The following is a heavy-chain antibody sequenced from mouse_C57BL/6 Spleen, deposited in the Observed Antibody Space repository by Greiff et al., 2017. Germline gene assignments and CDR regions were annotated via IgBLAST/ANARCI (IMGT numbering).Heavy chain of an antibody. Sequence: QVQLQHSGAELVRPGASVTLSCKASGYTFTDYEMHWVKQTPVHGLEWIGAMDPETGGTAYNQKFKGKAILTADKSSSTAYMELRSLTSEVSAVYYCTRGLFWGPGTLVTVSA. CDR1: GYTFTDYE. CDR3: TRGLF. V-gene: IGHV1-15*01. CDR2: MDPETGGT. J-gene: IGHJ3*01.